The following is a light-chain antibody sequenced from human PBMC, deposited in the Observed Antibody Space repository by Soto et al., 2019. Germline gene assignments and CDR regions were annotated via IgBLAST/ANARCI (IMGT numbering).Light chain of an antibody. CDR2: AAS. CDR3: QQYYSFPRT. J-gene: IGKJ1*01. CDR1: QGISSY. Sequence: TPSPSSLSASTGERVTITCRASQGISSYLAWYQQKPGKAPKLLIFAASTLQSGVPSRFSGSGSGTDFTLTISCLQSEDFATYYCQQYYSFPRTFGQGTKVDIK. V-gene: IGKV1-8*01.